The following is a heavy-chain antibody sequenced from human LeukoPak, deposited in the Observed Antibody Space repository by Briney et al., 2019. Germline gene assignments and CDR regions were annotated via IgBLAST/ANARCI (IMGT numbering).Heavy chain of an antibody. J-gene: IGHJ4*02. V-gene: IGHV4-31*03. CDR1: GGSLRSGGYY. CDR3: ARANQNHFYY. D-gene: IGHD1-14*01. Sequence: SETLSLTCTVSGGSLRSGGYYWGWVRQQAGRGMGCIVYIYYSGNPYYNPSLKSRVTISVDTSKNQFSLKLTSVTAADTAVYYCARANQNHFYYWGQGTLVTVSS. CDR2: IYYSGNP.